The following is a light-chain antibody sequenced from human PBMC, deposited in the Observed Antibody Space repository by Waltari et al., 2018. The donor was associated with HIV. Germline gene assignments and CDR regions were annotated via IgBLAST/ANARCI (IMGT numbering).Light chain of an antibody. CDR1: SSNIGNNY. Sequence: QSVLTQPASASGTPGNRVTFSCSGSSSNIGNNYAYWYQQIPGPAPRVLCDRSNQLPSGVPSRFAGSKSGTSASLAISGLRSEDEADYYCAAWDDSLSGPVFGGGTKLTVL. CDR2: RSN. CDR3: AAWDDSLSGPV. V-gene: IGLV1-47*01. J-gene: IGLJ3*02.